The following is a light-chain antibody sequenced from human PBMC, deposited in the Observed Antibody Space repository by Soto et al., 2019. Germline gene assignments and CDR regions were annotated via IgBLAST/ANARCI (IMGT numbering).Light chain of an antibody. CDR2: ATS. CDR3: QQYGSSHLT. V-gene: IGKV3-20*01. Sequence: ENVGTQSPGTLSLSPGERATLSCRARQSVTSSYLALYQQKPGQAPSLLIYATSSWATGIPERFSGSGSGKDFTLTSSRLEPEAFAVYYCQQYGSSHLTFGGGTKVEIK. J-gene: IGKJ4*01. CDR1: QSVTSSY.